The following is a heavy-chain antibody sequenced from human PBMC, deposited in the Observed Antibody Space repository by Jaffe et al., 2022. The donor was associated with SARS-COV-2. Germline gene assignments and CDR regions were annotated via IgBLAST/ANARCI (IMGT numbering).Heavy chain of an antibody. CDR2: ISYDGSNK. V-gene: IGHV3-30-3*01. D-gene: IGHD3-16*01. Sequence: QVQLVESGGGVVQPGRSLRLSCAASGFTFSSYAMHWVRQAPGKGLEWVAVISYDGSNKYYADSVKGRFTISRDNSKNTLYLQMNSLRAEDTAVYYCARGETDTDYWGQGTLVTVSS. J-gene: IGHJ4*02. CDR3: ARGETDTDY. CDR1: GFTFSSYA.